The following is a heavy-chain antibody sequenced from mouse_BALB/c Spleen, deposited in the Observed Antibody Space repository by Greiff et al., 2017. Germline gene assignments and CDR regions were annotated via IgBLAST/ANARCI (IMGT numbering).Heavy chain of an antibody. CDR3: ASNYYGYDAMDY. J-gene: IGHJ2*01. V-gene: IGHV5-12-2*01. CDR2: ISNGGGST. CDR1: GFTFSSYT. D-gene: IGHD1-2*01. Sequence: EVNVVESGGGLVQPGGSLKLSCAASGFTFSSYTMSWVRQTPEKRLEWVAYISNGGGSTYYPDTVKGRFTISRDNAKNTLYLQMSSLKSEDTAMYYCASNYYGYDAMDYWGQGTTLTVSS.